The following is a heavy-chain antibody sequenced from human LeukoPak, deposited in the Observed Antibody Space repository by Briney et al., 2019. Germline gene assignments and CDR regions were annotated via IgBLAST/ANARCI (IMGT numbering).Heavy chain of an antibody. V-gene: IGHV3-43*02. J-gene: IGHJ3*02. CDR3: AKDIPAGGARTFDI. D-gene: IGHD1-26*01. CDR2: ISGDGGST. Sequence: PGGSLGLSCAASGFTFDDYARHWVRQAPGKGLEWVSLISGDGGSTYYADSVKGRFTISRDNSKNSLYLQMNSLRTEDTALYYCAKDIPAGGARTFDIWGQGTMVTVSS. CDR1: GFTFDDYA.